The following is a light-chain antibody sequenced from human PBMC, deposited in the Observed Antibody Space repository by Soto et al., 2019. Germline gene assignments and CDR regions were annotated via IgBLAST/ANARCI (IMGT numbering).Light chain of an antibody. CDR3: QQYNNWPPWT. V-gene: IGKV3-15*01. CDR1: QSVSSN. Sequence: EIVMTQSPATLSVSPGERATLSCRASQSVSSNLAWYQQKPGQAPRLLIYGASTRATGIPARFSGSGSGTDFTLTLISLQSEDFAVYYCQQYNNWPPWTFGQGTKVAIK. J-gene: IGKJ1*01. CDR2: GAS.